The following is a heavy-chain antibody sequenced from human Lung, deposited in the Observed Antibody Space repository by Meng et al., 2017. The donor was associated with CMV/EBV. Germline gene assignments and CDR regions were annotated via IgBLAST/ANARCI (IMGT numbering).Heavy chain of an antibody. D-gene: IGHD3-3*01. V-gene: IGHV1-69*05. CDR1: GGTFSSYA. CDR2: IIPIFGTA. J-gene: IGHJ4*01. Sequence: SXXVSXKASGGTFSSYAISWVRQAPGQGLEWMGGIIPIFGTANYAQKLQGRVTITTDESTSTAYLELSSLRSEDTAVYYCARDRGTIFGVDFDYWGQGTXVTGSS. CDR3: ARDRGTIFGVDFDY.